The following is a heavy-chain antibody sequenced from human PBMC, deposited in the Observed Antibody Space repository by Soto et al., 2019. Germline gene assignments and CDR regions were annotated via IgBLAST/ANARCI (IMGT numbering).Heavy chain of an antibody. D-gene: IGHD2-21*02. J-gene: IGHJ4*02. CDR1: GFTFSDYY. CDR3: ARDVAYCGGDCYSETYYFDY. Sequence: QVQLVESGGGLVKPGGSLRLSCAASGFTFSDYYMSWIRQAPGKGLEWVSYISSSGSTIYYADSVKGRFTISRDNAKHSLYLQMNSLRAEDTAVYYCARDVAYCGGDCYSETYYFDYWGQGTLVTVSS. V-gene: IGHV3-11*01. CDR2: ISSSGSTI.